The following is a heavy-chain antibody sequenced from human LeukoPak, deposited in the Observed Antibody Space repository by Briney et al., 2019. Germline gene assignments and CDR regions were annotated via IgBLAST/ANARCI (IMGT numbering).Heavy chain of an antibody. CDR2: IIPILGIT. Sequence: SVKVSCKASGGTFSSYAISWVRQAPGQGLEWMGRIIPILGITNYAQKFQGRVTITADKSTSTAYMELSSLRSDDTAVYYCARDPSGGYVPYFDYWGQGTLVAVSS. J-gene: IGHJ4*02. CDR1: GGTFSSYA. V-gene: IGHV1-69*04. CDR3: ARDPSGGYVPYFDY. D-gene: IGHD3-16*01.